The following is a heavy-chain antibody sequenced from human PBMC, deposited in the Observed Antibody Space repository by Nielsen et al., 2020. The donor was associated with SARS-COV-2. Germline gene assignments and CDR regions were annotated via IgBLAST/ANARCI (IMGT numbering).Heavy chain of an antibody. CDR2: IKQDGSEK. J-gene: IGHJ3*02. D-gene: IGHD6-19*01. Sequence: GESLKISCAASGFTFSSYWMSWVRQAPGKGLEWVANIKQDGSEKYYVDSVKGRFTISRDNAKNSLYLQMNSLRAEDTAVYYCARGYSSGWYGGSDAFDIWGQGTMVTVSS. CDR3: ARGYSSGWYGGSDAFDI. CDR1: GFTFSSYW. V-gene: IGHV3-7*01.